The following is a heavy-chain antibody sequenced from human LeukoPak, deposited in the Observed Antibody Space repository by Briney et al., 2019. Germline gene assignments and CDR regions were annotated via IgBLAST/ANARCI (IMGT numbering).Heavy chain of an antibody. D-gene: IGHD5-12*01. CDR3: AKDYVATSYWYFDL. CDR1: GFTFSSYA. V-gene: IGHV3-30-3*01. CDR2: ISYDGSNK. Sequence: GGSLRLSCGASGFTFSSYAMHWVRQAPGKGLEGVAGISYDGSNKYYADSVKGRFTISRDNSKNTLYLQMNSLRAEDTAVYYCAKDYVATSYWYFDLWGRGTLVTVSS. J-gene: IGHJ2*01.